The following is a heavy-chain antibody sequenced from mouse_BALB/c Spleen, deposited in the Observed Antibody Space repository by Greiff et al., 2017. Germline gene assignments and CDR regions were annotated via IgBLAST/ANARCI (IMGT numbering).Heavy chain of an antibody. CDR1: GFTFSSYT. J-gene: IGHJ3*01. D-gene: IGHD2-14*01. CDR3: TRDHRYLFY. Sequence: EVQLVESGGGLVKPGGSLKLSCAASGFTFSSYTMSWVRQTPEKRLEWVATISSGGSYTYYPDSVKGRFTISRDNAKNTLYLQMSSLKSEDTAMYYCTRDHRYLFYWGQGTLVTVSA. CDR2: ISSGGSYT. V-gene: IGHV5-6-4*01.